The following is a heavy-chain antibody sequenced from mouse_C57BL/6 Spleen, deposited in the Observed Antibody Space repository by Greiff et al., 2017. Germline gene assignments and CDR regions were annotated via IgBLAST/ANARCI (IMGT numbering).Heavy chain of an antibody. Sequence: QVQLKQPGAELVRPGTSVKLSCKASGYTFTSYWMHWVKQRPIQGLEWIGNIDPSDSETHYNQKFKDKATLTVDKSSSTAYMQLSSLTSEDSAVYYCARDYGSSPYFDYWGQGTTLTGSS. CDR1: GYTFTSYW. CDR3: ARDYGSSPYFDY. J-gene: IGHJ2*01. D-gene: IGHD1-1*01. CDR2: IDPSDSET. V-gene: IGHV1-52*01.